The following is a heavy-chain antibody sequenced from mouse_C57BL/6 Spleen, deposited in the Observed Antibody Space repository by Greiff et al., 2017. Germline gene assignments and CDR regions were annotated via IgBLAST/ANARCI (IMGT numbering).Heavy chain of an antibody. J-gene: IGHJ2*01. D-gene: IGHD1-3*01. CDR1: GYAFSSYW. Sequence: VQLQQSGAELVKPGASVKISCKASGYAFSSYWMNWVKQRPGKGLEWIGQNYPGDGDTNYNGKFKGKATLTADKSSSTAYMQLSSLTSEDSAVYFCARKSSSSYYFDYWGQGTTLTVSS. V-gene: IGHV1-80*01. CDR2: NYPGDGDT. CDR3: ARKSSSSYYFDY.